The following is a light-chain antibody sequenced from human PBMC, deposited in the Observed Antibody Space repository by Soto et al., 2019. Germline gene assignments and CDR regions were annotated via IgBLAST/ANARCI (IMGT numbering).Light chain of an antibody. V-gene: IGLV2-14*02. Sequence: QSALTQPASVSGSPGQSITIPCTGTSGDVGSYNLVSWYQQHPGKAPKLLIYEVTERPSGVSNRFSGSKSGNTASLTISGLQAEDEADYYCSSYTSSSTYVFGTGTKVTVL. J-gene: IGLJ1*01. CDR3: SSYTSSSTYV. CDR2: EVT. CDR1: SGDVGSYNL.